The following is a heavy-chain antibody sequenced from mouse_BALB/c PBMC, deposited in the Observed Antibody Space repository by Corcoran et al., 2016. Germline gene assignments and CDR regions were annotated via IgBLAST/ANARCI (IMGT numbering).Heavy chain of an antibody. CDR2: IDPANGNT. V-gene: IGHV14-3*02. J-gene: IGHJ4*01. Sequence: EVQLQQSGAELVKPGASVKLSCTASGFNIKDTYMHWVKQRPEQGLEWIGRIDPANGNTKYDPKFQGKATITADTSSNTAYLQLSSLTSEDTAVYYCARVTTLCAMDYWGQGTSVTVSS. CDR1: GFNIKDTY. CDR3: ARVTTLCAMDY. D-gene: IGHD2-12*01.